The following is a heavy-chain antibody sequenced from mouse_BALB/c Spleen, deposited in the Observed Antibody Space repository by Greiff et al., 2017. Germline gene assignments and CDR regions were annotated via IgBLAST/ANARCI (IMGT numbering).Heavy chain of an antibody. V-gene: IGHV5-4*02. CDR2: ISDGGSYT. Sequence: EVQLVESGGGLVKPGGSLKLSCAASGFTFSDYYMYWVRQTPEKRLEWVATISDGGSYTYYPDSVKGRFTISRDNAKNNLYLQMSSLKSEDTAMYYCARDQDRYGFDYWGQGTTLTVSS. J-gene: IGHJ2*01. CDR1: GFTFSDYY. D-gene: IGHD2-14*01. CDR3: ARDQDRYGFDY.